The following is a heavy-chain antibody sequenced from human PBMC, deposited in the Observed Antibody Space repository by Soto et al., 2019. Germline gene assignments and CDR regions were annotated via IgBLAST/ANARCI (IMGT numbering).Heavy chain of an antibody. J-gene: IGHJ6*02. Sequence: GGSLRLSCAASGFTVSSNYMSWVRQAPGKGLEWISVIYSGGSTYYADSVKGRFTISRDNSKNTLYLQMNSLRAEDTAVYYCARGYRYGYYYYYAMDVWGQGTTVTVSS. CDR3: ARGYRYGYYYYYAMDV. V-gene: IGHV3-66*01. D-gene: IGHD5-18*01. CDR2: IYSGGST. CDR1: GFTVSSNY.